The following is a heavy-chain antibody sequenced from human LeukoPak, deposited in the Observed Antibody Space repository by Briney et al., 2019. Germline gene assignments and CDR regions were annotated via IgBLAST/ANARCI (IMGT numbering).Heavy chain of an antibody. CDR2: INPKNAGT. CDR1: GYTFTGHY. V-gene: IGHV1-2*02. CDR3: ARGVAAVNWFDP. J-gene: IGHJ5*02. Sequence: ASVKVSCKASGYTFTGHYIHWVRQAPGQGLEWMGWINPKNAGTNYAQKFQGRVTMTRDTSTGTAYMELSRLRSDDTAVYYCARGVAAVNWFDPWGQGTLVTVSS. D-gene: IGHD6-13*01.